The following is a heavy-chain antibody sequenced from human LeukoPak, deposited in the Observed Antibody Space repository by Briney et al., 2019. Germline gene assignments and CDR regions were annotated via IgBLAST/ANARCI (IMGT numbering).Heavy chain of an antibody. CDR1: GYTFTSHG. V-gene: IGHV1-69*13. CDR2: IIPIFGTA. J-gene: IGHJ4*02. D-gene: IGHD5-18*01. Sequence: SVKVSCKASGYTFTSHGIIWVRQAPGQGLEWMGGIIPIFGTANYAQKFQGRVTITADESTSTAYMELSSLRSEDTAVYYCARGGYIDSYGNLDFDYWGQGTLVTVSS. CDR3: ARGGYIDSYGNLDFDY.